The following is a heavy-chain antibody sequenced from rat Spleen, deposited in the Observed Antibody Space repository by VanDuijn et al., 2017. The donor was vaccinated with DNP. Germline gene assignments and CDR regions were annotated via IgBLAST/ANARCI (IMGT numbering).Heavy chain of an antibody. CDR2: INTDGGST. V-gene: IGHV5-58*01. J-gene: IGHJ1*01. CDR3: ARGSGTYYWYFDF. D-gene: IGHD4-4*01. CDR1: GFTFSSYW. Sequence: EVQLVETGGGLVQPGRSLKLSCVASGFTFSSYWMYWIRQAPGKGLEWVASINTDGGSTYYGDSVKGRFTISRDNAKSTLYLQMNSLRSEDTATYFCARGSGTYYWYFDFWGPGTMVTVSS.